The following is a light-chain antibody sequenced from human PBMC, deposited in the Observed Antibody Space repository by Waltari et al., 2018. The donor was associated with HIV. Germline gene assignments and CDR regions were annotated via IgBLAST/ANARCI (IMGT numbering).Light chain of an antibody. J-gene: IGLJ2*01. V-gene: IGLV2-8*01. Sequence: QSALTQPPSASGSPGQSVTISCTGKASDVGAYNYVSWYQQHPGKPPQLIICEVFKRPSGVPDRFSGSKSGNTASLTVSGLQAEDEANYYCASYAGRNTLVFGGGTKLTVL. CDR1: ASDVGAYNY. CDR3: ASYAGRNTLV. CDR2: EVF.